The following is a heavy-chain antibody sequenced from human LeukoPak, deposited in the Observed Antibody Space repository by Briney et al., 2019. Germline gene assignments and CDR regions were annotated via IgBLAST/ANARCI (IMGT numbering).Heavy chain of an antibody. CDR1: GFTFSSYG. D-gene: IGHD3-22*01. CDR2: ISGSGGST. V-gene: IGHV3-23*01. CDR3: AKEIDSSGYYYPVGSASFDY. J-gene: IGHJ4*02. Sequence: PGGSLRLSCAASGFTFSSYGMSWVRQAPGKGLEWVSAISGSGGSTYYADSVKGRFTISRDNSKNTLYLQMNSLRAEDTAVYYCAKEIDSSGYYYPVGSASFDYWGQGTLVTVSS.